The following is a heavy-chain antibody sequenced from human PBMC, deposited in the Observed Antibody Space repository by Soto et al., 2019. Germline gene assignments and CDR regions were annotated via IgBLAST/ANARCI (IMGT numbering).Heavy chain of an antibody. Sequence: GGSLRLSCAASGFTFSSYWMSWVRQAPGKGLEWVANIKQDGSEKYYVDSVKGRFTISRDNAKNSPYLQMNSLRAEDTAVYYCAQRRYGDYGGLGYWGQGTLVTVSS. D-gene: IGHD4-17*01. J-gene: IGHJ4*02. CDR3: AQRRYGDYGGLGY. CDR2: IKQDGSEK. V-gene: IGHV3-7*01. CDR1: GFTFSSYW.